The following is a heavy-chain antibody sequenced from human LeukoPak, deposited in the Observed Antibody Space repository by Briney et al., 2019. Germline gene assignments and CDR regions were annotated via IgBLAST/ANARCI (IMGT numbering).Heavy chain of an antibody. Sequence: GGSLRLSCAASGFTFSNYLMHWVRQAPGKGLVWVSRINSDGSSRNYADSVKGRFTISRDNAKNTLYLQMNSLRVEDTAVYYCASASSHRTAAGGDYWGQGTLVTVST. J-gene: IGHJ4*02. CDR3: ASASSHRTAAGGDY. D-gene: IGHD6-13*01. V-gene: IGHV3-74*01. CDR2: INSDGSSR. CDR1: GFTFSNYL.